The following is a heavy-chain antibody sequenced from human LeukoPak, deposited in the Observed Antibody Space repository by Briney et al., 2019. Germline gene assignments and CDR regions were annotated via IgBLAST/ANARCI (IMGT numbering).Heavy chain of an antibody. J-gene: IGHJ4*02. CDR3: ARHSGISFDY. D-gene: IGHD1-26*01. CDR1: GGSISSGGYY. V-gene: IGHV4-31*03. Sequence: SETLSLTCTVSGGSISSGGYYWSWIRQHPGKGLEWIGYIYYSGSTYYSPSLKSRVTISVDTSKNQFSLKLSSVTAADTAVYFCARHSGISFDYWGQGALVTVSS. CDR2: IYYSGST.